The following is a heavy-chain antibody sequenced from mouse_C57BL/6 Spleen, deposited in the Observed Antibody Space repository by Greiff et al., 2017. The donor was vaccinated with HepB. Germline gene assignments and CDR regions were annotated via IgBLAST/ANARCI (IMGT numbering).Heavy chain of an antibody. D-gene: IGHD3-2*02. Sequence: VQLKQSGPELVKPGASVKIPCKASGYTFTDYNMDWVKQSHGKSLEWIGDINPNNGGTIYNQKFKGKATLTVDKSSSTAYMELRSLTSEDTAVYYCARKTAQATDYFDYWGQGTTLTVSS. CDR3: ARKTAQATDYFDY. CDR2: INPNNGGT. V-gene: IGHV1-18*01. CDR1: GYTFTDYN. J-gene: IGHJ2*01.